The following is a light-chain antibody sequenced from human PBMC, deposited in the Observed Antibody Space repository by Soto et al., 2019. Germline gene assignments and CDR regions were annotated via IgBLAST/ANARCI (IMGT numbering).Light chain of an antibody. CDR3: QSYDSSPSGPAHV. CDR2: GNS. J-gene: IGLJ1*01. CDR1: SSNIGAGYD. V-gene: IGLV1-40*01. Sequence: QSVLTQPPSVSGAPGQRVTISCTGSSSNIGAGYDVHWYQQLPGTAPKLLIYGNSNRPSGVPDRFSGSKSGTSASLAITGLQAEAEADYFCQSYDSSPSGPAHVFGTGTMLTVL.